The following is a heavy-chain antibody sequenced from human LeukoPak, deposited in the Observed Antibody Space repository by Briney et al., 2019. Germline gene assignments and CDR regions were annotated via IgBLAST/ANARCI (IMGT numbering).Heavy chain of an antibody. D-gene: IGHD3-22*01. CDR3: ARDYYDSSGYNNY. CDR1: GGSISSGGYS. J-gene: IGHJ4*02. V-gene: IGHV4-30-2*01. CDR2: INHSGST. Sequence: SETLSLTCAVSGGSISSGGYSWSWIRQPPGKGLEWIGYINHSGSTNYNPSLKSRVTISVDTSKNQFSLKLSSVTAADTAVYYCARDYYDSSGYNNYWGQGTLVTVSS.